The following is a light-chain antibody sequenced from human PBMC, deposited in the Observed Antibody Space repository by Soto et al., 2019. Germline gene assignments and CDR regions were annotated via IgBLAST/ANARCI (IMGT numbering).Light chain of an antibody. V-gene: IGKV3-20*01. Sequence: EIVLTQSPGTLSLSPGERATLSCRASQSVSSSYLAWYQQKPGQAPRLLIYGASGRATGIPDRFSGSVSGTDFKLTISRMEPEDFAVYYCQQYGSSPIFTFGPGTKVDIK. CDR1: QSVSSSY. CDR2: GAS. CDR3: QQYGSSPIFT. J-gene: IGKJ3*01.